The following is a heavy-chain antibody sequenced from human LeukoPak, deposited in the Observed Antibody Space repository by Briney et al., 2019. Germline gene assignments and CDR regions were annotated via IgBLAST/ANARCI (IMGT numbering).Heavy chain of an antibody. CDR3: ARMRPALLAAAGTGFDY. D-gene: IGHD6-13*01. Sequence: ASVKVSFKASGYTFTIYGISWVRQAPGQGLEWMGWISAYNGNTNYAQKLQGRVIMTTDTSTSTAYMELRSLRSDDTAVYYCARMRPALLAAAGTGFDYWGQGTLVTVSS. V-gene: IGHV1-18*01. CDR1: GYTFTIYG. J-gene: IGHJ4*02. CDR2: ISAYNGNT.